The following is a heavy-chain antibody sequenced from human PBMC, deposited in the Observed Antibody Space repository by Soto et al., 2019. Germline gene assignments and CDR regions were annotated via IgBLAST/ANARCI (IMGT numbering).Heavy chain of an antibody. Sequence: GASVKVSCKASGYTFTSYGISWVRQAPGQGLEWMGWISAYNGNTNYAQKLQGRVTMTTDTSTSTAYMELRSLRSDDTAVYYCARVAVGVVVVPAANFDFDIWGQGTMVT. J-gene: IGHJ3*02. CDR2: ISAYNGNT. V-gene: IGHV1-18*01. D-gene: IGHD2-2*01. CDR1: GYTFTSYG. CDR3: ARVAVGVVVVPAANFDFDI.